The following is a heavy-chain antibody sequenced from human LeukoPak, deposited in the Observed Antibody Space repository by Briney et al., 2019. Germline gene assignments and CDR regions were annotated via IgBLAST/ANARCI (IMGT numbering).Heavy chain of an antibody. D-gene: IGHD3-10*01. Sequence: GRSLRLSCAASGFTFSSYGLHWVRQAPGKGPEWVAVMSSDGNNRYYADSVKGRFTVSRDNSRDTLYLQMDSVRTEDTALYYCAKPLPTGGVIGNVFDSWGQGTLVIVSS. J-gene: IGHJ4*02. CDR3: AKPLPTGGVIGNVFDS. CDR2: MSSDGNNR. V-gene: IGHV3-30*18. CDR1: GFTFSSYG.